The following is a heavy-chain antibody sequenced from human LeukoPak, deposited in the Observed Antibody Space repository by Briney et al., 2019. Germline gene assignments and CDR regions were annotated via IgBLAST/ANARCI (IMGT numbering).Heavy chain of an antibody. CDR2: ISGSGGTT. D-gene: IGHD1-26*01. J-gene: IGHJ4*02. CDR1: EFTFSSYG. CDR3: ATSGSYNY. Sequence: GGSLRLSCAASEFTFSSYGMSWVRQAPGKGLEWVSGISGSGGTTYYADSAKGRFTISRDNSKNTLYLQMNSLRAEDTAVYYCATSGSYNYWGQGTLVTVSS. V-gene: IGHV3-23*01.